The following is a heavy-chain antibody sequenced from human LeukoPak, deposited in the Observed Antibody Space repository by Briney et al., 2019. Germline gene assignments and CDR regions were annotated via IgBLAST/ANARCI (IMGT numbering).Heavy chain of an antibody. CDR2: IHYSGST. J-gene: IGHJ4*02. CDR3: ARTVENYGSGSYYPNYFDY. CDR1: GGSISSYY. V-gene: IGHV4-59*01. Sequence: PSETLSLTCTVSGGSISSYYWSWIRQPPGKGLEWIGYIHYSGSTNYNPSLKSRVTISVDTSKNQFSLKLSSVTAADTAVYYCARTVENYGSGSYYPNYFDYWGQGTLVTVSS. D-gene: IGHD3-10*01.